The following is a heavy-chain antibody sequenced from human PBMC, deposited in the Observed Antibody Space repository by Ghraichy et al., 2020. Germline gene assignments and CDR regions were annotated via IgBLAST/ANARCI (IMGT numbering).Heavy chain of an antibody. CDR3: TRDSRDSGSFHYIPDN. Sequence: SETLSLTCSVSGVSVSNSRYFWGWIRQAPGKGLEWIASILFDGRTFYNPTLESRVTVSIAVSKNQFSLKVMSLTAADTATYFCTRDSRDSGSFHYIPDNWGPGTLVTVSP. CDR1: GVSVSNSRYF. CDR2: ILFDGRT. V-gene: IGHV4-39*07. J-gene: IGHJ4*02. D-gene: IGHD3-10*01.